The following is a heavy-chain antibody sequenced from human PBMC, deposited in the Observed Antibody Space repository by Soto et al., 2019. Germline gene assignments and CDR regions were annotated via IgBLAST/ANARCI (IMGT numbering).Heavy chain of an antibody. CDR1: GFTVSHNY. Sequence: EVQLVESGGGLIQPGGSLRLSCAASGFTVSHNYMSWVRQAPGEGLEWVSVNYSASSTYYADSVKGRFTISRDNSKNTLYLQMNSLRAEDTAVYYCARDTDYYGMDVWGQGTTVTVSS. D-gene: IGHD4-17*01. V-gene: IGHV3-53*01. J-gene: IGHJ6*02. CDR2: NYSASST. CDR3: ARDTDYYGMDV.